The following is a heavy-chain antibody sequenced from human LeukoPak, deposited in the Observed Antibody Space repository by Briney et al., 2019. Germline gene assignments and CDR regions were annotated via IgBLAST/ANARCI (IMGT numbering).Heavy chain of an antibody. CDR3: AKEARQFMIVVVHYFDY. D-gene: IGHD3-22*01. CDR2: ISSSSSYI. CDR1: GFTFSSYS. J-gene: IGHJ4*02. Sequence: PGGSLRLSCAASGFTFSSYSMNWVRQAPGKGLEWVSSISSSSSYIYYADSVKGRFTISRDNAKNSLYLQMNSLRAEDTAVYYCAKEARQFMIVVVHYFDYWGQGTLVTVSS. V-gene: IGHV3-21*01.